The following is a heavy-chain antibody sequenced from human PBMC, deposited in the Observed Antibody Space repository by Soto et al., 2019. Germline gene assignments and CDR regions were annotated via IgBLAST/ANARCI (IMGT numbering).Heavy chain of an antibody. CDR2: IHYSGGT. CDR1: GGSISSGSYY. V-gene: IGHV4-39*01. CDR3: ARSGPLWFGELSHFDY. J-gene: IGHJ4*02. Sequence: PSETLSLTCTVSGGSISSGSYYWGWIRQPPGKGLEWIGSIHYSGGTYYKASLRSRVTISVDTSKNQFSLKVASMTAADTAVYYCARSGPLWFGELSHFDYWGQGTLVTVS. D-gene: IGHD3-10*01.